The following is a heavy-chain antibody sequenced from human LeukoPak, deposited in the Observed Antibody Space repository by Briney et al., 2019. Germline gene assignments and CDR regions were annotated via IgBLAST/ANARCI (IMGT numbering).Heavy chain of an antibody. V-gene: IGHV1-69*06. CDR2: IIPIFGTA. J-gene: IGHJ4*02. D-gene: IGHD4-17*01. CDR3: ARDLYGDYGDDY. Sequence: ASVKVSCKASGGTFSSYAISWVRQAPGQGLEWMGGIIPIFGTANYARKFQGRVTITADKSTSTAYMELSSLRSEDTAVYYCARDLYGDYGDDYWGQGTLVTVSS. CDR1: GGTFSSYA.